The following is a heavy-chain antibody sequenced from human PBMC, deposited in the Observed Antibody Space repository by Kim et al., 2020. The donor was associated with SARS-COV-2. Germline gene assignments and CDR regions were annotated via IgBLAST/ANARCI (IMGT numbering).Heavy chain of an antibody. CDR3: ARRGYSYGGFDY. V-gene: IGHV3-74*01. D-gene: IGHD5-18*01. CDR1: GFTFSSYW. Sequence: GGSLRLSCAASGFTFSSYWMHWVRQAPGKGLVWVSRINSDGSSTSYADSVKGRFTISRDNAKNTLYLQMNSLRAEDTAVYYCARRGYSYGGFDYWGQGTLVTVSS. J-gene: IGHJ4*02. CDR2: INSDGSST.